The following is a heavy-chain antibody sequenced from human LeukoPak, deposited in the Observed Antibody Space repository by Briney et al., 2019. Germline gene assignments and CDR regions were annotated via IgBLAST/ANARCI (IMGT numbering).Heavy chain of an antibody. CDR3: ARGDYDILTGYPGAFDI. CDR2: ISWNGGST. Sequence: PGGSLRLSCAASGFSFDDYGMSWVRQAPGKGLEWVSGISWNGGSTGYTDSVRGRFTISRDNAKNSLYLQLNSLRAEDTALYYCARGDYDILTGYPGAFDIWGQGTMVTVSS. D-gene: IGHD3-9*01. V-gene: IGHV3-20*04. J-gene: IGHJ3*02. CDR1: GFSFDDYG.